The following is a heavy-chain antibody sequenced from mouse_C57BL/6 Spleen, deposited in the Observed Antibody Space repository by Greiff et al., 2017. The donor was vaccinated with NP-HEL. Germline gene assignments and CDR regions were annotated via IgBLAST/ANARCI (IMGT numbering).Heavy chain of an antibody. CDR1: GYSFTSYY. CDR3: ARRLGTDDY. CDR2: IYPGSGNT. D-gene: IGHD3-3*01. Sequence: VKLQESGPELVKPGASVKISCKASGYSFTSYYIHWVKQRPGQGLEWIGWIYPGSGNTKYNEKFKGKATLTADTSSSTAYMQLSSLTSEDSAVYYCARRLGTDDYWGQGTTLTVSS. J-gene: IGHJ2*01. V-gene: IGHV1-66*01.